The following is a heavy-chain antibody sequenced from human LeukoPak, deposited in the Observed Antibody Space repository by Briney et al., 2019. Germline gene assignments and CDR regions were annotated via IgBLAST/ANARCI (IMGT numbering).Heavy chain of an antibody. D-gene: IGHD1-20*01. CDR2: IGLAGGFT. J-gene: IGHJ4*02. CDR3: VRDHNWAFDS. CDR1: GFIFSDYS. V-gene: IGHV3-21*05. Sequence: GGSLRLSCAASGFIFSDYSMNWVRQAPGRGLEWISYIGLAGGFTSYADSVKGRFTTSSDTARNSLFLQMNSLRAEDTAVYYCVRDHNWAFDSWGQGTLVIVSS.